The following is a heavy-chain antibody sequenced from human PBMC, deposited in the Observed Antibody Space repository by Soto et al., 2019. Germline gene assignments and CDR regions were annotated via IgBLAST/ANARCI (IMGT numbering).Heavy chain of an antibody. D-gene: IGHD3-10*01. CDR2: ISGSGRTT. V-gene: IGHV3-23*01. Sequence: PGGSLRLSCSASGLTFGSYAMSWVRQAPGKGLEWVSGISGSGRTTLYADSVKGRFTVTRDNSKNTLYLETNTLTAEDAGVYYCAKAGLSQWLGEPSHLRYMDVWGKGTTVTVSS. CDR3: AKAGLSQWLGEPSHLRYMDV. J-gene: IGHJ6*03. CDR1: GLTFGSYA.